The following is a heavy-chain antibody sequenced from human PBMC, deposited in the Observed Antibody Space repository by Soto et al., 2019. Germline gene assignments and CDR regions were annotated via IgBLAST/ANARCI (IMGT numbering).Heavy chain of an antibody. D-gene: IGHD6-19*01. CDR3: AKDVRYSSGPRGGMDV. V-gene: IGHV3-23*01. Sequence: GGSLRLPCAASGFTFSSYAMSWVRQAPGKGLEWVSAISGSGGSTYYADSVKGRFTISRDNSKNTLYLQMNSLGAEDTAVYYCAKDVRYSSGPRGGMDVWGQGTTVTVSS. CDR2: ISGSGGST. J-gene: IGHJ6*02. CDR1: GFTFSSYA.